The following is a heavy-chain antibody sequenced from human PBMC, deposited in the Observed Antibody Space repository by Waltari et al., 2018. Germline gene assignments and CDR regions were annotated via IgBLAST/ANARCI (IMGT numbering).Heavy chain of an antibody. CDR1: GFTFSSYA. D-gene: IGHD3-10*01. J-gene: IGHJ4*02. CDR3: AKDRAPHYYGSGSYCFDY. CDR2: ISGRGGST. Sequence: EVQLLESGGGLVQPGGSLRLSCAASGFTFSSYAMSWVRQAPGKGLEWVSAISGRGGSTYYADSVKGRFTITRDNSKNTLYLQMNSPRAEDTAVYYCAKDRAPHYYGSGSYCFDYWGQGTLVTVSS. V-gene: IGHV3-23*01.